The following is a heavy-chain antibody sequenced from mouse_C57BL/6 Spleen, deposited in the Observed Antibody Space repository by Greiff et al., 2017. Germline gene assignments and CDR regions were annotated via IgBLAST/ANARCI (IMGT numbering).Heavy chain of an antibody. J-gene: IGHJ1*03. CDR1: GYTFTSYW. D-gene: IGHD1-1*01. CDR3: ARGYYGSSCVGYFDV. Sequence: QVQLQQSGAELVKPGASVKLSCKASGYTFTSYWMHWVKQRPGQGLEWIGMIHPNSGSTNYNEKFKSKATLTVDKSSSTAYMQLSSLTSEDSAVYYCARGYYGSSCVGYFDVWGTGTTVTVSS. V-gene: IGHV1-64*01. CDR2: IHPNSGST.